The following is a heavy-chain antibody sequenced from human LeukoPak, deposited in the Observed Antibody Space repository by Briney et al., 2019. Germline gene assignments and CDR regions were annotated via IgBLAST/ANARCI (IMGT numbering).Heavy chain of an antibody. CDR2: IYYTGST. Sequence: SETLSLTCTVSGGSISSYYWSWIRQPPGKGLEWIACIYYTGSTNYNPSLKSRVTISVDTSKNQFSLRLNSVTAADTAVYYCARQPMVVGAARGAYFDYWGQGTLVTVSS. CDR3: ARQPMVVGAARGAYFDY. CDR1: GGSISSYY. D-gene: IGHD1-26*01. J-gene: IGHJ4*02. V-gene: IGHV4-59*08.